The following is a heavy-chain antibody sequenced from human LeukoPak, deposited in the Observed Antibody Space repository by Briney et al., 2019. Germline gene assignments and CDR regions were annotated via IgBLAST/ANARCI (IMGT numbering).Heavy chain of an antibody. CDR1: DFTFSSFG. V-gene: IGHV3-21*01. CDR2: ITSGGENL. Sequence: GGSLRLSCAASDFTFSSFGMNWVRQAPGKGPEWVSSITSGGENLFYSDSVRGRSTISRDNAKKSLYLLMSDLRADDTAIYYCARGGSAYPYYFDLWGQGTPVTVSS. CDR3: ARGGSAYPYYFDL. D-gene: IGHD2-15*01. J-gene: IGHJ4*02.